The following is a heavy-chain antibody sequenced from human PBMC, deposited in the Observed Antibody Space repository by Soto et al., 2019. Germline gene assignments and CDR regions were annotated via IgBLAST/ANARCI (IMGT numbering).Heavy chain of an antibody. J-gene: IGHJ1*01. V-gene: IGHV1-18*01. CDR2: SSALNGFT. CDR3: AATTSIAVGFRD. CDR1: GYTFTNYG. D-gene: IGHD6-6*01. Sequence: QLQLVQSGSEVKKPGASVKVSCKTSGYTFTNYGFTWVRQAPGKVLEWMGWSSALNGFTNYAQEFQGRVTLTTDSSTSTASMELRGPRSDTTVFKYCAATTSIAVGFRDWG.